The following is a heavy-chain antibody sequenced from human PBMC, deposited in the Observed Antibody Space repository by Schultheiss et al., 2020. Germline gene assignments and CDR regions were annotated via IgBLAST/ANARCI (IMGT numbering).Heavy chain of an antibody. J-gene: IGHJ4*02. CDR1: GGSVSSGSYY. CDR3: ARGLPYYDFWSGYYTREYFDY. Sequence: SETLSLTCTVSGGSVSSGSYYWSWIRQPPGKGLEWIGYIYYSGSTNYNPSLKSRVTISVDTSKNQFSLKLSSVTAADTAVYYCARGLPYYDFWSGYYTREYFDYWGQGTLVNVSS. D-gene: IGHD3-3*01. CDR2: IYYSGST. V-gene: IGHV4-61*01.